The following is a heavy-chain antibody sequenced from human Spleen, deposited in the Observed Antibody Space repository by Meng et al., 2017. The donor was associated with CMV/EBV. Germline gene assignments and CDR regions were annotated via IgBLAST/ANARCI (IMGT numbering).Heavy chain of an antibody. J-gene: IGHJ4*02. CDR1: IVSSYSAA. Sequence: IVSSYSAAWYCLRPSPSRGLEWLGRAYYRSKWYNDYAVSVRGRIIFNPDTSKNQLSLQLNSVTPEDTAVYFCARDPDLSAGYYYFDYWGPGTLVTVSS. D-gene: IGHD3-9*01. CDR2: AYYRSKWYN. V-gene: IGHV6-1*01. CDR3: ARDPDLSAGYYYFDY.